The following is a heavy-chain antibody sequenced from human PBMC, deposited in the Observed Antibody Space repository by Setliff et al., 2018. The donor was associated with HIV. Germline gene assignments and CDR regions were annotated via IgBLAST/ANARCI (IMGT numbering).Heavy chain of an antibody. V-gene: IGHV4-39*01. CDR3: ERHSGLGVYYSPFDN. CDR1: GGSINSGSDY. D-gene: IGHD3-22*01. CDR2: IYYSGST. J-gene: IGHJ4*02. Sequence: SETLSLTCTVSGGSINSGSDYWGWIRQPPGTGLEWIGSIYYSGSTDYNPSLNCQVTISVDTPKNQFSLKLSPVTAADTTVYYCERHSGLGVYYSPFDNWGPGTLVTVSS.